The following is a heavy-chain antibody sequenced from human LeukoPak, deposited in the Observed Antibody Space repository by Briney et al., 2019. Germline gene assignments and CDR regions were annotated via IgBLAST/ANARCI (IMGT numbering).Heavy chain of an antibody. D-gene: IGHD4-17*01. J-gene: IGHJ4*02. CDR1: GFSLNTHAVV. CDR2: IYGDDDK. CDR3: VHRTSVTSVDH. Sequence: SGPTLVNPTQTLTLTCTFSGFSLNTHAVVVGWVRQPPGQALEWLTFIYGDDDKRYSPSLESRLTITKDTSKNQVVLTMTDMDYVDTATYYCVHRTSVTSVDHWGQGTLVTVFS. V-gene: IGHV2-5*02.